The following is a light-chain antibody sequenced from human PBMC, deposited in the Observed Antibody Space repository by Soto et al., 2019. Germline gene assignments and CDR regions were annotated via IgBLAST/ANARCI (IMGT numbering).Light chain of an antibody. Sequence: EIVLTQSPATLSLSPGERATLSCRASQSVKNYLAWYQQKPGQAPRLLIYDASNRATGIPAMLSGSGSGTDFTLTISSLEPEDSAVYYCQQRSNWPPVTFGGGTKVEIK. V-gene: IGKV3-11*01. CDR2: DAS. CDR3: QQRSNWPPVT. J-gene: IGKJ4*01. CDR1: QSVKNY.